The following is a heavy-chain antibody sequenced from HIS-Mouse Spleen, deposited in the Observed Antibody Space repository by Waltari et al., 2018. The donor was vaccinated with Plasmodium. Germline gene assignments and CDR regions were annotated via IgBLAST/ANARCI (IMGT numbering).Heavy chain of an antibody. Sequence: QVQLLQSGAEVKKPGTSATVSCMASGYPFIRYGISWVRQAPGQGLEWMGWISAYNGNTKDAQKLQGRVSMTTDTSTSTAYMELRSLRSDDTAVYYCARGSAGDAFDIWGQGTMVTVSS. J-gene: IGHJ3*02. CDR1: GYPFIRYG. CDR3: ARGSAGDAFDI. D-gene: IGHD6-19*01. V-gene: IGHV1-18*01. CDR2: ISAYNGNT.